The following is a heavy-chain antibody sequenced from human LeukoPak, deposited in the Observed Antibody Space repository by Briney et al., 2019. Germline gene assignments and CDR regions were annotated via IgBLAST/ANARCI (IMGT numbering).Heavy chain of an antibody. Sequence: GGSLRLSCAASGFTFSSNGMSWVRQAPGKGLEWVANIWHDGSAKYYVDSVKGRFIISRDNAKNTLYLQMNSLRAEDTAVYYCARDRGYCSGGSCYIFDHWGQGTLVTVSS. CDR1: GFTFSSNG. J-gene: IGHJ4*02. D-gene: IGHD2-15*01. CDR3: ARDRGYCSGGSCYIFDH. V-gene: IGHV3-7*01. CDR2: IWHDGSAK.